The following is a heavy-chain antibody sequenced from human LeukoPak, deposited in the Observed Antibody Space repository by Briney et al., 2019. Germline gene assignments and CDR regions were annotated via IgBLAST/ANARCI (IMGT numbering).Heavy chain of an antibody. V-gene: IGHV3-33*01. CDR3: AGSIAVAGTIDY. CDR1: GFTFSSYG. D-gene: IGHD6-19*01. CDR2: IWYDGSNK. Sequence: GGSLRLSCAASGFTFSSYGMHWVRQAPGKGLEWVAVIWYDGSNKYYADSVKGRFTISRDNSKNTLYLQMNSLRAEDTAVYYCAGSIAVAGTIDYWGQGTLVTVSS. J-gene: IGHJ4*02.